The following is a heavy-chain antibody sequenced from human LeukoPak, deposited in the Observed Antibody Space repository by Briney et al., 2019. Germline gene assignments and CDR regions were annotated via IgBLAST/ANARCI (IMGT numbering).Heavy chain of an antibody. V-gene: IGHV3-48*01. CDR2: VSSGAGTM. D-gene: IGHD3-22*01. CDR1: GFTFSSYA. CDR3: ARDLGDSGYHPLDY. J-gene: IGHJ4*02. Sequence: GGSLRLSCAASGFTFSSYAMHWVRQAPGKGLEWVSYVSSGAGTMYYLASVKGRFTISRDNAKNSLYLQMDSLRAEDTAVYYCARDLGDSGYHPLDYWGQGTLVTVSS.